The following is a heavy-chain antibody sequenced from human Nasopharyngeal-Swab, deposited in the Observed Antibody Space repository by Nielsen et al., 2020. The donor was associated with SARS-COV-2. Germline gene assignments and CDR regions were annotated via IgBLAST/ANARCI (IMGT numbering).Heavy chain of an antibody. CDR3: ARTHIVVVTDAFDI. Sequence: ASVKVSCKASAYTFPGYSMHWVRQAPVPGLEWMGWIKPNRGGTKYAQKFQGWVTMTRDTSISTASMELSRLRSDDTAVYYCARTHIVVVTDAFDIWGQGTIVTVSS. CDR1: AYTFPGYS. V-gene: IGHV1-2*04. CDR2: IKPNRGGT. D-gene: IGHD2-21*02. J-gene: IGHJ3*02.